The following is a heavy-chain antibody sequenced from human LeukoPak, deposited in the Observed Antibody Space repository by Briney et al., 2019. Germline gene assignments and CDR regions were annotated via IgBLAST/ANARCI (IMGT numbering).Heavy chain of an antibody. J-gene: IGHJ3*02. Sequence: GGSLRLSCAASGFTFSSYEMNWVRQAPGKGLEWVSYISSSGSTIYYADSMKGRFTISRDNAKNSLYLQMNSLRAEDTAVYYCARSADYLHDAFDIWGQGTMVTVSS. CDR2: ISSSGSTI. CDR3: ARSADYLHDAFDI. V-gene: IGHV3-48*03. CDR1: GFTFSSYE. D-gene: IGHD4-11*01.